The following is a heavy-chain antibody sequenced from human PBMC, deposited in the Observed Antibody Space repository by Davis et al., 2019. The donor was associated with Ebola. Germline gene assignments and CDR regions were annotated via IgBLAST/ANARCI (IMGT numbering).Heavy chain of an antibody. D-gene: IGHD3-16*01. Sequence: GESLKISCAASGVSFNYYWMHWVRQAPGKGLEWVSRINNDGSSADYAGSVKGRLTISRDNTKNSLNLQMNNLRAEDTAVYYCGRGGLYPAYWGQGTLVTVSS. V-gene: IGHV3-74*01. CDR3: GRGGLYPAY. J-gene: IGHJ4*02. CDR1: GVSFNYYW. CDR2: INNDGSSA.